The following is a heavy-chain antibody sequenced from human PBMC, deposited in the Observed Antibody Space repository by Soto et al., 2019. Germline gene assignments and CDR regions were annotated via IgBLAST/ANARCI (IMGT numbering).Heavy chain of an antibody. D-gene: IGHD2-15*01. J-gene: IGHJ5*02. Sequence: QVQLRQRGAGLLKPSETLSLTCAVYDGSFSGYYWSWIRQPPGKGLEWIGEIKHSGNTNYNPSLQSRVTXXIXTXXNQLSLKLSSVSAADTAVYYCARGYRRVATNWFDPWGQGTLVTVSS. CDR1: DGSFSGYY. CDR2: IKHSGNT. V-gene: IGHV4-34*02. CDR3: ARGYRRVATNWFDP.